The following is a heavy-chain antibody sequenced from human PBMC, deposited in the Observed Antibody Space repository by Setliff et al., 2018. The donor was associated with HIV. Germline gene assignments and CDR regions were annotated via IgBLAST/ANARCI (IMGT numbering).Heavy chain of an antibody. CDR3: ARVGLTRGSSWYWGATQLDYFDY. J-gene: IGHJ4*02. CDR2: IYYSGST. Sequence: LSLTCTVSGGSISSHYWSWIRQPPGKGLEWIGSIYYSGSTNYNPSLESRVTISVDTSKNQFSLKLSSVTAADTAVYYCARVGLTRGSSWYWGATQLDYFDYWGQGTLVTVSS. V-gene: IGHV4-59*11. CDR1: GGSISSHY. D-gene: IGHD6-13*01.